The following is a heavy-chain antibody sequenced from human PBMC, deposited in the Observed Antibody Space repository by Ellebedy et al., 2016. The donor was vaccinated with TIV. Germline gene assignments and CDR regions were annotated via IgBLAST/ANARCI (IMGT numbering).Heavy chain of an antibody. V-gene: IGHV3-23*01. J-gene: IGHJ4*02. Sequence: GESLKISXAASGFTFSSYAMSWVRQAPGKGLEWVSAISGSGGSTYYADSVKGRFTISRDNSKNTLYLQMNSLRAEDTAVYYCTTSFPVTTTDSFDDWGQGTLVTVSS. CDR2: ISGSGGST. CDR3: TTSFPVTTTDSFDD. D-gene: IGHD4-17*01. CDR1: GFTFSSYA.